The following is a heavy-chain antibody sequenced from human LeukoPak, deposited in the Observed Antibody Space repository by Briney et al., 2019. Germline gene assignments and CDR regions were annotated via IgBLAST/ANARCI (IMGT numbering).Heavy chain of an antibody. Sequence: GGSLRLSCAASGFTFSSYAMHWVRQAPGKGLEWVAVISYDGSNKYYADSVKGRFTIPRDNSKNTLYLQMNSLRAEDTAVYYCARDAGSRPFDYWGQGTLVTVSS. CDR3: ARDAGSRPFDY. D-gene: IGHD3-10*01. CDR2: ISYDGSNK. J-gene: IGHJ4*02. CDR1: GFTFSSYA. V-gene: IGHV3-30-3*01.